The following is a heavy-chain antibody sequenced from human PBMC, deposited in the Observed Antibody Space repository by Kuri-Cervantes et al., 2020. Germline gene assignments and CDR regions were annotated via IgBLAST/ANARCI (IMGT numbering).Heavy chain of an antibody. D-gene: IGHD4-17*01. CDR2: IYTSGST. Sequence: SETLSLTCTVSGGSISSGSYYWSWIRQPAGKGLEWIGRIYTSGSTNYNPSLKSRVTISVDTSKNQFSLKLSSVTAADTAVHYCARERDYGDSGGMFDYWGQGTLVTVSS. V-gene: IGHV4-61*02. CDR1: GGSISSGSYY. J-gene: IGHJ4*02. CDR3: ARERDYGDSGGMFDY.